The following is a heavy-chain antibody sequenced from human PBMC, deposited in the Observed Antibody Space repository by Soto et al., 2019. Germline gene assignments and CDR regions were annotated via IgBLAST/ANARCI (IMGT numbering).Heavy chain of an antibody. CDR2: IYYSGST. J-gene: IGHJ4*02. Sequence: SETLSLTCAVSGGSISSSNWWSWVRQPPGKGLEWIGYIYYSGSTYYNPSLKSRVTISVDTSKNQFSLKLSSVTAADTAVYYCARVIRIAAAGTGPFAYWGQGTLVTVSS. CDR1: GGSISSSNW. V-gene: IGHV4-4*02. D-gene: IGHD6-13*01. CDR3: ARVIRIAAAGTGPFAY.